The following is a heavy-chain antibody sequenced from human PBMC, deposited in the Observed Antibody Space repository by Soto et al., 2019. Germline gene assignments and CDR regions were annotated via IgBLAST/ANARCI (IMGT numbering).Heavy chain of an antibody. V-gene: IGHV3-30*18. CDR2: ISYDGSNK. CDR3: ANPPWELGFIED. Sequence: SXRLACAGSGFAFSSYGLKWVRQAPEKGLEWVAVISYDGSNKYYADSVKGRLTISRDNSKKLLYLKMNSIRAEDTAVYYCANPPWELGFIEDWGQGTLVTVS. J-gene: IGHJ4*02. D-gene: IGHD1-26*01. CDR1: GFAFSSYG.